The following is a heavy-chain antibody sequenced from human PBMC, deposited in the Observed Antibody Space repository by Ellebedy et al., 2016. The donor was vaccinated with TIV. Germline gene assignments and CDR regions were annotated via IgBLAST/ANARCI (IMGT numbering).Heavy chain of an antibody. D-gene: IGHD6-19*01. V-gene: IGHV4-34*01. CDR2: INHSGST. Sequence: MPSETLSLTCTVSGGSMSRYFWHWIRQSPGKGLEWIGEINHSGSTNYNPSLKSRVTISVDTSKNQFSLKLSSVTAADTAVYYCATRIEVTGGIEYWGQGTLVTVSS. CDR3: ATRIEVTGGIEY. CDR1: GGSMSRYF. J-gene: IGHJ4*02.